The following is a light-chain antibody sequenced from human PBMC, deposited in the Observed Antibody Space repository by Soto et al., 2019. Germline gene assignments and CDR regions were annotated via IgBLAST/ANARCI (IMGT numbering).Light chain of an antibody. CDR3: QQANDFPHA. Sequence: DIQMTQSPSSVSASVGDRVTITCRASEDISSWLAWYQQKPGVAPKLLIYGASNLRSGVPSRFSGSGAGTEFILTISSLQPEDFATYYCQQANDFPHAFGGGTKVDIK. CDR1: EDISSW. V-gene: IGKV1-12*01. J-gene: IGKJ4*01. CDR2: GAS.